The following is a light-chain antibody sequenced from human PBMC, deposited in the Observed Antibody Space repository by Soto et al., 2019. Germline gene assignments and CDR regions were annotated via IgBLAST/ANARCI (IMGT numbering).Light chain of an antibody. V-gene: IGKV1-39*01. J-gene: IGKJ1*01. CDR1: QSISSY. CDR3: QQSYSTLWT. CDR2: AAS. Sequence: DIQMTQSPSSLSASVGDRVTITCRASQSISSYLNWYQQKPGKAPKLLIYAASSLQSGVPSRFSGSGSGTDFTLTISSLQPEDFETYYCQQSYSTLWTFGQGTKVDIK.